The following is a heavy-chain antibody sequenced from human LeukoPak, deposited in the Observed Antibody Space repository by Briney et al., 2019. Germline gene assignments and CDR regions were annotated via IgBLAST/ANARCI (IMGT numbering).Heavy chain of an antibody. CDR1: GGTFSSYA. Sequence: ASVKVSCKASGGTFSSYAISWVRQAPGQGLEWMGGIIPIFGTANYAQKFQGRVTITTDESTSTAYMELSSLRSEDTAVYYCARISLLGYCSSTSCLGWFDPWGQGTLVTVSS. CDR2: IIPIFGTA. CDR3: ARISLLGYCSSTSCLGWFDP. J-gene: IGHJ5*02. D-gene: IGHD2-2*01. V-gene: IGHV1-69*05.